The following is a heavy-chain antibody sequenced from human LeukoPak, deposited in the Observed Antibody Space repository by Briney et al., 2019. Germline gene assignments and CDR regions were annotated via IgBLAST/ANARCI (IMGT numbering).Heavy chain of an antibody. J-gene: IGHJ4*02. CDR1: GFNFSSYA. V-gene: IGHV3-23*01. Sequence: GGSLRLSCAASGFNFSSYAMSWVRQAPGKGLEWVSAISGSGGSTYYADSVKGRFTISRDNSKNTLYLQMNSLRAEDTAVYYCAKFGQCSRCQIFDYWGQGTLVTVSS. CDR2: ISGSGGST. D-gene: IGHD6-13*01. CDR3: AKFGQCSRCQIFDY.